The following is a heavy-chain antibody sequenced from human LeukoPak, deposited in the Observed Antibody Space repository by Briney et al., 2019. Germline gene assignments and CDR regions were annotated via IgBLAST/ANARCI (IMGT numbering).Heavy chain of an antibody. CDR1: GFTFSIYW. V-gene: IGHV3-7*05. Sequence: PGGSLRLSCAASGFTFSIYWMTWVRQAPGKGLEWVANIKPDGSWKSYVDSVKGRFIISRDNAKMSLYMEMNSLRAEDTAVYYCASPLVESSGNVHFGLWGRGTLVTVSS. D-gene: IGHD4-23*01. J-gene: IGHJ2*01. CDR2: IKPDGSWK. CDR3: ASPLVESSGNVHFGL.